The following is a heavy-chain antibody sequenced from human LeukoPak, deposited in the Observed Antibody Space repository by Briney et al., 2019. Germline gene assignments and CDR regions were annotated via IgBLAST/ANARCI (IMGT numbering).Heavy chain of an antibody. D-gene: IGHD3-10*01. J-gene: IGHJ5*02. Sequence: GGSLRLSCAASGFTFSSYWMSWVRQAPGKGLEWVANIKQDGSEKYYVDSVKGRFTISRDNARNSLYLQMNSLRAEDTAVYYCAKDHGSGSYYSYWSGYRGPFDPWGQGTLVTVSS. CDR1: GFTFSSYW. V-gene: IGHV3-7*01. CDR3: AKDHGSGSYYSYWSGYRGPFDP. CDR2: IKQDGSEK.